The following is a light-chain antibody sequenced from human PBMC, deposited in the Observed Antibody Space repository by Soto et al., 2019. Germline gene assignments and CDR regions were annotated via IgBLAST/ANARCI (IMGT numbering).Light chain of an antibody. CDR3: QSYDSSLSGYV. V-gene: IGLV1-40*01. CDR1: SSNIGAGYD. Sequence: QSALTQPPSVSGAPGQRVTISCTGSSSNIGAGYDVHWYQQLPGTAPKLLIYGNSNRPSGVPDRFSGSKSGTSASLAITGLQDEDEADYYCQSYDSSLSGYVXXXGTKVTVL. J-gene: IGLJ1*01. CDR2: GNS.